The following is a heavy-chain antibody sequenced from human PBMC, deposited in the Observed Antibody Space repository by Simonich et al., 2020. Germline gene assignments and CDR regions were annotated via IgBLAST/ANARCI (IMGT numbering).Heavy chain of an antibody. D-gene: IGHD6-13*01. CDR3: ARVGYSNYYYYGMDV. CDR2: IFHRGRT. J-gene: IGHJ6*02. V-gene: IGHV4-38-2*01. Sequence: QVQLQESGPGLVKPSETLSLPCAVSGYSISSGYYWGWIRQPPGKGLEWIGRIFHRGRTYYTPSLKSRVTISVDTSKNQFSLKLSSVTAADTAVYYCARVGYSNYYYYGMDVWGQGTTVTVSS. CDR1: GYSISSGYY.